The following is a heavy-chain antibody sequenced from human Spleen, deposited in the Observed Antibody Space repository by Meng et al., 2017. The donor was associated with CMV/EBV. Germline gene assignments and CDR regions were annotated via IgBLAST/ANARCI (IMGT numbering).Heavy chain of an antibody. Sequence: GSLRLSCAVYGGSFSGYYWSWIRQPPGKGLEWIGEINHSGSTNYNPSLKSRVTISVDTSKNQFSLKLSSVTAADTAVYYCAGRGYQLLYSYYYYGMDVWGQGTTVTVSS. CDR3: AGRGYQLLYSYYYYGMDV. D-gene: IGHD2-2*02. CDR2: INHSGST. V-gene: IGHV4-34*01. CDR1: GGSFSGYY. J-gene: IGHJ6*02.